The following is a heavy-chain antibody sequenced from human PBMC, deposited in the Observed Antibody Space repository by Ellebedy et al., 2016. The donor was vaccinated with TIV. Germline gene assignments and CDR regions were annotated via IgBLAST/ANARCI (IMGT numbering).Heavy chain of an antibody. D-gene: IGHD1-1*01. CDR1: GYIFTNYD. V-gene: IGHV1-8*01. J-gene: IGHJ4*02. CDR3: ARRQLYMSDY. Sequence: AASVKVSCKASGYIFTNYDINWVRQATGQGLEWMGWMNPNSGNTGYAQKFQGRVTMTRNTSLSTAYMELTSLRSEDTAVYFCARRQLYMSDYWGQGTLVTVSS. CDR2: MNPNSGNT.